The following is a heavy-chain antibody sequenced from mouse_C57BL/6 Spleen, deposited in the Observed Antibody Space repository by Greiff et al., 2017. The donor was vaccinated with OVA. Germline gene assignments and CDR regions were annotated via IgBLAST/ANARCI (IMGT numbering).Heavy chain of an antibody. CDR3: ADSGSEGYFDV. V-gene: IGHV1-69*01. CDR2: IDPSDSYT. CDR1: GYTFTSYW. J-gene: IGHJ1*03. D-gene: IGHD1-1*01. Sequence: QVQLQQPGAELVMPGASVKLSCKASGYTFTSYWMHWVKQRPGQGLEWIGEIDPSDSYTNYNQKFKGKSTLTVDKSSSTAYMQLSSLTSEDSAVYYCADSGSEGYFDVWGTGTTVTVSS.